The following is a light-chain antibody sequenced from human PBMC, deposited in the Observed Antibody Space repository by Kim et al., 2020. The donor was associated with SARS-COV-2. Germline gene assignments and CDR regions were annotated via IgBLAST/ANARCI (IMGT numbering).Light chain of an antibody. V-gene: IGKV3-11*01. J-gene: IGKJ4*01. Sequence: EIVLTQSPATLSLSPGERATLSCRASQSVGSYLAWYQQRPGQAPRLLIYDASNRATGIPARFSGSGSGTDFTLTINSLEPEDFAVYYCQQRANWPTVTFGGGTKVESK. CDR1: QSVGSY. CDR3: QQRANWPTVT. CDR2: DAS.